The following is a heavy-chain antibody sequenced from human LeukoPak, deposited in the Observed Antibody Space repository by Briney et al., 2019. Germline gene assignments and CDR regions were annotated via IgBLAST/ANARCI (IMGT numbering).Heavy chain of an antibody. J-gene: IGHJ4*02. V-gene: IGHV3-21*01. Sequence: PGGSLRLSCAASGFPFSSFTMDWVRRAPGKGLEWVSSISSNSDYIYYADSVRGRFTISRDNANNSLYLQMNSLRAEDTAVYYCAKGSGVHYWGQGTLVIVSS. CDR1: GFPFSSFT. CDR2: ISSNSDYI. D-gene: IGHD3-10*01. CDR3: AKGSGVHY.